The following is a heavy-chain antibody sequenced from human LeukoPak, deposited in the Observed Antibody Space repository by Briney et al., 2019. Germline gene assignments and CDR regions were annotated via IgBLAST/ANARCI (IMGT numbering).Heavy chain of an antibody. D-gene: IGHD2-8*01. Sequence: PGGSLTLSCAASGFPFSSYSTNWLRQAPGKGLEWVSSISSSGSYIYYADSVKGRFTISRDNAKNSLYLQMNSLRAEDTAVYYCARSLTQEWFFEYWGQGGLVTVSS. V-gene: IGHV3-21*01. CDR2: ISSSGSYI. CDR1: GFPFSSYS. J-gene: IGHJ4*02. CDR3: ARSLTQEWFFEY.